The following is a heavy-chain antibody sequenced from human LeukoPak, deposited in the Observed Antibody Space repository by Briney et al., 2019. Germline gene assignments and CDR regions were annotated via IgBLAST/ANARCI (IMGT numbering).Heavy chain of an antibody. D-gene: IGHD6-13*01. CDR3: ARVTTSSSWYSVDY. CDR2: ISAYNGNT. J-gene: IGHJ4*02. CDR1: GYTFTSYG. V-gene: IGHV1-18*01. Sequence: ASVKVSCKASGYTFTSYGISWVRQAPGQGLEWMGWISAYNGNTNYAQKLQGRVTMTTDTSASTAYMELSSLRSEDTAVYYCARVTTSSSWYSVDYWGQGTLVTVSS.